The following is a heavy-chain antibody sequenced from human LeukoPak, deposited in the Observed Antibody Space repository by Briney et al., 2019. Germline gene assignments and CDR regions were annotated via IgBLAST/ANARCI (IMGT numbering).Heavy chain of an antibody. D-gene: IGHD3-9*01. V-gene: IGHV1-69*04. J-gene: IGHJ4*02. CDR1: GGTFSSYA. Sequence: VASVKVSCKASGGTFSSYAISWVRQAPGQGLEWMGRIIPILGIANYAQKFQGRVTITADKSTSTAYMELSSLRSEDTAVYYCATDYDMHPGIDYWGQGTLVTVSS. CDR2: IIPILGIA. CDR3: ATDYDMHPGIDY.